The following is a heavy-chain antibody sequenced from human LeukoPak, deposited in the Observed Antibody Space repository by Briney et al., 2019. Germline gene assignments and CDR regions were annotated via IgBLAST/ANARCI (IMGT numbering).Heavy chain of an antibody. D-gene: IGHD4-11*01. CDR2: ISTTGNIK. J-gene: IGHJ4*02. V-gene: IGHV3-48*03. CDR3: ASRKYSNYYFDY. CDR1: GFTFSSYE. Sequence: PGGSLRLSCAASGFTFSSYEMNWVRQAPGKGLEWVSYISTTGNIKYYADSVLGRFTISRDNAKDSLYLQMNSLRAEDTAVYYSASRKYSNYYFDYWGQGTLVTVSS.